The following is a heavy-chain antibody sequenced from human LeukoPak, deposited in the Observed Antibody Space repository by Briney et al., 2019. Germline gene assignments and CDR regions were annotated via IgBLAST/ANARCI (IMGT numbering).Heavy chain of an antibody. Sequence: SETLSLTCTVSGGSISSYYWSWIRQPPGKGLEWIGYIYYSGSTNYNPSLKSRVTISGDTSKNQFSLKLTSVTAADTAVYYCARAPQGGTTHGFDSWGQGTLVTVSS. J-gene: IGHJ4*02. CDR2: IYYSGST. V-gene: IGHV4-59*01. D-gene: IGHD1-1*01. CDR3: ARAPQGGTTHGFDS. CDR1: GGSISSYY.